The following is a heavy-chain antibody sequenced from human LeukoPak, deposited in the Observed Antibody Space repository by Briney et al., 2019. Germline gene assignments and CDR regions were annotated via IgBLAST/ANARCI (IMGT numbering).Heavy chain of an antibody. V-gene: IGHV4-30-4*08. CDR1: GGSISSGDYY. CDR3: ARARVAGSGSYYNVGLDY. D-gene: IGHD3-10*01. J-gene: IGHJ4*02. Sequence: PSATLSLTCTVSGGSISSGDYYWSWIRQPPGKGLEWIGYIYYSESTYYNPSLKSRVTISVDTSKNQYSLKLSSVTAADTAVYYCARARVAGSGSYYNVGLDYWGQGTLVTVSS. CDR2: IYYSEST.